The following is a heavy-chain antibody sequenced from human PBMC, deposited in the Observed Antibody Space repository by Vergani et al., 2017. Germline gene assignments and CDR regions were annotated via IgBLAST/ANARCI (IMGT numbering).Heavy chain of an antibody. J-gene: IGHJ4*02. CDR1: GGTFSSYA. Sequence: QVQLVQSGAEVKKPGSSVKVSCKASGGTFSSYAISWVRQAPGQGLEWMGRIIPIFGTANYAQKFQGRVTMTADESTSTAYMELSSLRSEDTAVYYCAREKLAAAVLEGSFDYWGQGSLVTVSS. CDR3: AREKLAAAVLEGSFDY. D-gene: IGHD6-13*01. V-gene: IGHV1-69*18. CDR2: IIPIFGTA.